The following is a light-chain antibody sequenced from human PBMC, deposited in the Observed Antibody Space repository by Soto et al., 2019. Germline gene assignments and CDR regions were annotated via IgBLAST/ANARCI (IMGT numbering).Light chain of an antibody. CDR3: QSYDNSLSASV. CDR2: GNT. J-gene: IGLJ3*02. V-gene: IGLV1-40*01. CDR1: SSNFGAGYD. Sequence: QSAVTQPPSVSGAPGQRVTISCTGSSSNFGAGYDVHWYRQLPGSAPKLLLYGNTNRPSGVPDRFSGSKSGSSASLAISGLQAEDEADYYCQSYDNSLSASVFGGGTKLTVL.